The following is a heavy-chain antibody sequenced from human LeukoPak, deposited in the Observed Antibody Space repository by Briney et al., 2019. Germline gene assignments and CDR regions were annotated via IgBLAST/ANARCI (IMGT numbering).Heavy chain of an antibody. CDR1: GFTFSIYG. D-gene: IGHD6-19*01. CDR3: ARVGKNGWDFDH. V-gene: IGHV3-7*01. J-gene: IGHJ4*02. Sequence: GGSLRLSCAVSGFTFSIYGMSWVRQAPGKGLEWVANINEDGGLKYYVDSVKGRFTISRDNTNNSLYLQMISLRVDDTAVYYCARVGKNGWDFDHWGQGTLVTVSS. CDR2: INEDGGLK.